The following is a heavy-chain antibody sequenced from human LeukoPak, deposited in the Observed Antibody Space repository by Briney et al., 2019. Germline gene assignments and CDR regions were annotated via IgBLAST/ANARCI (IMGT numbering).Heavy chain of an antibody. Sequence: GASVKVSCKPSGYTFTSYGISWVRQAPGQGLEWMGWISAYNGNTNYAQKLQGRVTMTTDTSTSTAYMELRSLRSDDTAVYYCATVTVAGSFGYWGQGTLVTVSS. V-gene: IGHV1-18*01. CDR2: ISAYNGNT. D-gene: IGHD6-19*01. CDR3: ATVTVAGSFGY. CDR1: GYTFTSYG. J-gene: IGHJ4*02.